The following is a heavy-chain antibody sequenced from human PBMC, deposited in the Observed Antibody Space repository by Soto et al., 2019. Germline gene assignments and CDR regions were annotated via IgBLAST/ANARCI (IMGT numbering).Heavy chain of an antibody. Sequence: PGESLKISCKGSGYSFTSYWIGWVRQMPGKGLEWMGIIYPGDSDTRYSPSFQGQVTISADKSISTAYLQWSSLKASDTAMYYCATTTVPSYYCYGMDVWGQGTTVPVSS. D-gene: IGHD4-17*01. CDR1: GYSFTSYW. CDR2: IYPGDSDT. CDR3: ATTTVPSYYCYGMDV. J-gene: IGHJ6*02. V-gene: IGHV5-51*01.